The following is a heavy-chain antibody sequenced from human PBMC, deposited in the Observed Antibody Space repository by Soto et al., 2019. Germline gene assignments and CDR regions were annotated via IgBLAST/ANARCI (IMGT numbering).Heavy chain of an antibody. J-gene: IGHJ4*02. CDR3: AKDMLRNYYDCSGYHPFDY. CDR1: GFTFDDYA. V-gene: IGHV3-9*01. D-gene: IGHD3-22*01. Sequence: PGGSLRLSWAASGFTFDDYAMHWVRQAPGKGLEWVSGIRWNSGSIGYADAVKGRLTISRDNAKNSLYLQMNSLRAEDTALYYCAKDMLRNYYDCSGYHPFDYWGQGTLVTVSS. CDR2: IRWNSGSI.